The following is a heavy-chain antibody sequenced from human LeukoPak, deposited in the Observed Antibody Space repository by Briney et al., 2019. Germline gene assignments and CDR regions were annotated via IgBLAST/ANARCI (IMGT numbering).Heavy chain of an antibody. CDR3: ARDSRGWHRRDY. Sequence: SETLSLTCAVYGGSFSGYYWSWIRQPPGKGLEWIGEINHSGSTNYNPSLKSRVTISVDTSKNQFSLKLSSVTAADTAVYYCARDSRGWHRRDYWGQGTLVTVSS. D-gene: IGHD6-19*01. CDR2: INHSGST. V-gene: IGHV4-34*01. CDR1: GGSFSGYY. J-gene: IGHJ4*02.